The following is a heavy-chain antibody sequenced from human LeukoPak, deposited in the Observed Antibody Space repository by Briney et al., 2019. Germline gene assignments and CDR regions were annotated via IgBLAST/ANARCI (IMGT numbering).Heavy chain of an antibody. CDR1: GFTFDDYG. J-gene: IGHJ4*02. CDR2: INWNGGST. Sequence: TGGSLRLSCAASGFTFDDYGMSWVRHAPGKGLEWVSGINWNGGSTGYADSVKGRFTISRDNAKNSLYLQMNSLRAEDTALYYCAKMGGSVQQLARLYYFDYWGQGTLVTVSS. CDR3: AKMGGSVQQLARLYYFDY. V-gene: IGHV3-20*04. D-gene: IGHD6-13*01.